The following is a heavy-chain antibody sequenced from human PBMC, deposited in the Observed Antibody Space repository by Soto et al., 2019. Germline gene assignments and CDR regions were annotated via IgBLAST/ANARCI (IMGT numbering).Heavy chain of an antibody. CDR1: GFTFSSYS. Sequence: EVQLVESGGGLVKPGGSLRLSCAASGFTFSSYSMNWVRQAPGKGLEWVSSISSSSSYIYYADSVKGRFTISRDNAKNSLYLQMNSLRAEDTAVYYCARVKSGWYYFDYRGQGTLVTVSS. V-gene: IGHV3-21*01. CDR2: ISSSSSYI. CDR3: ARVKSGWYYFDY. J-gene: IGHJ4*02. D-gene: IGHD6-19*01.